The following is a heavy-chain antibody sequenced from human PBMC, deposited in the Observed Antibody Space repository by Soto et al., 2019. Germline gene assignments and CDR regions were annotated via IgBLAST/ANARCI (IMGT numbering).Heavy chain of an antibody. CDR2: INAGNGNT. CDR1: GYTFTKYA. Sequence: ALVKVSCKASGYTFTKYAMHCVRQAPGQRLEWMGWINAGNGNTKYTQKFQGRVTITRDTSASTAYMELSSLRSEDTAVYYCAKVFGVYSGYDYRFDYWGQGTLVTVSS. V-gene: IGHV1-3*01. D-gene: IGHD5-12*01. CDR3: AKVFGVYSGYDYRFDY. J-gene: IGHJ4*02.